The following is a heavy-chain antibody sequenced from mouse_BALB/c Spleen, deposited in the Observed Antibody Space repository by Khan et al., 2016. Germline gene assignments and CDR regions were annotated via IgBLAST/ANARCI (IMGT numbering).Heavy chain of an antibody. CDR2: IYPGDGDT. Sequence: VELVESGAELARPGASVKLSCKASGYTFTSYWMQWVKQRPGQGLEWIGAIYPGDGDTRYTQKFKGQATFTADKSSSTAYMQLSSLASEDSAVYCCARGWDGYFDVWGAGTTVTVSS. CDR1: GYTFTSYW. D-gene: IGHD2-3*01. CDR3: ARGWDGYFDV. V-gene: IGHV1-87*01. J-gene: IGHJ1*01.